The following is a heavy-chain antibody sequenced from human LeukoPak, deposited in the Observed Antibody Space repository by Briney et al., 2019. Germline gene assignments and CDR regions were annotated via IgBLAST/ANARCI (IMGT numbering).Heavy chain of an antibody. J-gene: IGHJ4*02. CDR3: ARDTVATMGGDY. CDR2: VSYNGIT. V-gene: IGHV4-39*07. D-gene: IGHD5-12*01. Sequence: SETLSLTCTVSGGSISSSSYYWGWIRQPPGKGLAWVGSVSYNGITYYNPSLKSRVTISVDTSKNHFSLRLSSVTAADTAVYYCARDTVATMGGDYWGQGTLVTVSS. CDR1: GGSISSSSYY.